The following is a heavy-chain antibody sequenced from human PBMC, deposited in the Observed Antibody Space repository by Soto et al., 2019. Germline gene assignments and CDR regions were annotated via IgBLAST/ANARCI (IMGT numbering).Heavy chain of an antibody. CDR2: IDPSDSFS. CDR3: AKQHFSKEDTVDT. CDR1: GYNFPTYW. V-gene: IGHV5-10-1*01. D-gene: IGHD1-1*01. J-gene: IGHJ3*02. Sequence: EVQLVQSGAEMKKPGESLRISCKASGYNFPTYWINWVRQMPGKGLEWIGSIDPSDSFSNYSPSFQGHVTLSADKSISTAYLQWSSLKASDTAMYYCAKQHFSKEDTVDTWGQGTLVTVSS.